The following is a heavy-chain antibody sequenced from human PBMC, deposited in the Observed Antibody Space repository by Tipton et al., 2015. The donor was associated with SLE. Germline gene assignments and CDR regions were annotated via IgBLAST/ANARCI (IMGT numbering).Heavy chain of an antibody. CDR2: IYTSGST. V-gene: IGHV4-4*07. J-gene: IGHJ6*02. CDR1: GGSISSYY. D-gene: IGHD2-2*01. Sequence: TLSLTCTVSGGSISSYYWSWIRQPAGKGLEWIGRIYTSGSTNYNPSLKSRVTISVDTSKNQFSLKLSSVTAADTAVYYCASPVVPASYYGMDVWGQGTTVTVSS. CDR3: ASPVVPASYYGMDV.